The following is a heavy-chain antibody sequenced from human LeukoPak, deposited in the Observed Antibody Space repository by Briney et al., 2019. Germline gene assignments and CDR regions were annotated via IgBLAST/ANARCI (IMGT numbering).Heavy chain of an antibody. J-gene: IGHJ4*02. V-gene: IGHV3-48*03. D-gene: IGHD2-21*01. CDR3: ARSSSVLWWYLDY. CDR2: ISSSGSTI. Sequence: GGSLRLSCAASGFTFSSYEMNWVRQAPGKGLEWVSYISSSGSTIYYADSVKGRFTISRDNAKSSLYLQMNSLRAEDTAVYYCARSSSVLWWYLDYWGQGTLVTVSS. CDR1: GFTFSSYE.